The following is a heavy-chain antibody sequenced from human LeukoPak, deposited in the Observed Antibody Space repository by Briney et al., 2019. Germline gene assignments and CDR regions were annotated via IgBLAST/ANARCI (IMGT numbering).Heavy chain of an antibody. V-gene: IGHV1-58*01. J-gene: IGHJ4*02. CDR1: GFTFTSSA. D-gene: IGHD4-17*01. CDR3: AADPYDYGDYVLGY. CDR2: IVVGSGNT. Sequence: ASVKVSCKASGFTFTSSAVQWVRRARGRPLEWIGWIVVGSGNTNYAQKFQERVTITRDMSTSTAYMELSSLRSEDTAVYYCAADPYDYGDYVLGYWGQGTLVTVSS.